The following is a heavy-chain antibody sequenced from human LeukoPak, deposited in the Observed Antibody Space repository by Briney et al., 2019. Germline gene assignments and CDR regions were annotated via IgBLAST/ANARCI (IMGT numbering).Heavy chain of an antibody. Sequence: GGSLRLSCAASGFTFSSYSTNWVRQAPGKGLEWVSSISSSSSYIYYADSVKGRFTISRDNAKNSLYLQMNSLRAEDTAVYYCARALVVADAFDIWGQGTMVTVSS. V-gene: IGHV3-21*01. CDR3: ARALVVADAFDI. CDR1: GFTFSSYS. D-gene: IGHD3-22*01. J-gene: IGHJ3*02. CDR2: ISSSSSYI.